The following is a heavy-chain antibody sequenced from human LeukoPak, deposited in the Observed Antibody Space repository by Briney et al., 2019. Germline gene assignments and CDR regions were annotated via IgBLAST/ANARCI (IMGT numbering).Heavy chain of an antibody. CDR1: GGTFSSYA. D-gene: IGHD3-22*01. CDR3: ARDPNYYYDSSGYYKSWFDP. Sequence: SVKVSCKASGGTFSSYAISWVRQAPGQGLEWMGRIIPIFGIANYAQKFQGRVTITADKSTSTAYMELSSLRSEDTAVYYCARDPNYYYDSSGYYKSWFDPWGQGTLVTVSS. CDR2: IIPIFGIA. J-gene: IGHJ5*02. V-gene: IGHV1-69*04.